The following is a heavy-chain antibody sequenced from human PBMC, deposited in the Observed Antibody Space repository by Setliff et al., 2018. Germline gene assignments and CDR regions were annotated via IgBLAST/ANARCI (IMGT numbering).Heavy chain of an antibody. CDR2: IYHSGST. V-gene: IGHV4-38-2*01. CDR3: ATRMPDYYGSGGNWFDP. D-gene: IGHD3-10*01. Sequence: SETLSLTCAVSGYSISSGYYWGWIRQPPGKGLEWIGSIYHSGSTYYNPSLKSRVTISVDTSKNQFSLKLSSVTAADTAVYYCATRMPDYYGSGGNWFDPWGQGTLVTVSS. CDR1: GYSISSGYY. J-gene: IGHJ5*02.